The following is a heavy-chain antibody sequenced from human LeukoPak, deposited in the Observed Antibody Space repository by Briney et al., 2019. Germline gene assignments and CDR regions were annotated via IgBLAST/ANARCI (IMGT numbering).Heavy chain of an antibody. J-gene: IGHJ6*03. CDR1: GFTFSSYS. Sequence: GGSLRLSCAASGFTFSSYSMNWVRQAPGKGLEWVSSISSSSSYIYYADSVKGRFTISRDNAKNSLYLQMNSLRAEDTAVYYCARAEALSSSWYYYYYYMGVWGKGTTVTVSS. V-gene: IGHV3-21*01. CDR3: ARAEALSSSWYYYYYYMGV. D-gene: IGHD6-13*01. CDR2: ISSSSSYI.